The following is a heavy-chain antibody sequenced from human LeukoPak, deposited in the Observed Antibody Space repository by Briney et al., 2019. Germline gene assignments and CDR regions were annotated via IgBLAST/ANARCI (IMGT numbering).Heavy chain of an antibody. V-gene: IGHV3-7*01. CDR3: ARDLDYFDSSGYYASDL. Sequence: GGSLRLSCAASGFTFSDYWMSWVRQAPGKGLEWVANIKQDGSEKHYVDSLRGRFTISRDNAKNSLDLQINSLRAEDTAVYFCARDLDYFDSSGYYASDLWGQGTLVTVSS. CDR2: IKQDGSEK. J-gene: IGHJ5*02. CDR1: GFTFSDYW. D-gene: IGHD3-22*01.